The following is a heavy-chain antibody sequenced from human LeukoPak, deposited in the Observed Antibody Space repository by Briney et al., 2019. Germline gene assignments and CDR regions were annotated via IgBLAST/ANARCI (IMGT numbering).Heavy chain of an antibody. V-gene: IGHV4-4*09. CDR3: ARHDILTGYYSPRYYYYMDV. D-gene: IGHD3-9*01. CDR2: IYTSGST. Sequence: SETLSLTCSVSGGPISSYYGRWIRQPPGKGLEWIGYIYTSGSTNYNPSLKSRVTISVDTSKNQFSLKLSSVTAADTAVYYCARHDILTGYYSPRYYYYMDVWGKGTTVTVSS. CDR1: GGPISSYY. J-gene: IGHJ6*03.